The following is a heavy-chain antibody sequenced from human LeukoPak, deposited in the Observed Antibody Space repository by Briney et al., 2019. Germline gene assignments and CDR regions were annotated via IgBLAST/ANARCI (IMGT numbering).Heavy chain of an antibody. CDR3: ARSDYGGIGY. J-gene: IGHJ4*02. CDR1: GGSISSYY. Sequence: PSETLSLTCSVSGGSISSYYWGWIRQPPGKGLEWIGNIYYSGSTYYNPSLKSRVTISVDTSKNQFSLRLSSVTAADTAVYYCARSDYGGIGYWGQGTLVTVSS. CDR2: IYYSGST. D-gene: IGHD4-23*01. V-gene: IGHV4-39*01.